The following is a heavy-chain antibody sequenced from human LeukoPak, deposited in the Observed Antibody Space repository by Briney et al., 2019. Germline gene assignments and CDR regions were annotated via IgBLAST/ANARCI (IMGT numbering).Heavy chain of an antibody. J-gene: IGHJ4*02. D-gene: IGHD5-12*01. CDR3: ARDLNGYDPLGY. CDR1: GFTFSSYA. V-gene: IGHV3-64*01. Sequence: PGGSLRLSCAASGFTFSSYAMHWVRQAPGKGLEYVSAISSNGGSTYYANSVKGRFTISRDNSKNTLYLQMGSPRAEDMAVYYCARDLNGYDPLGYWGQGTLVTVSS. CDR2: ISSNGGST.